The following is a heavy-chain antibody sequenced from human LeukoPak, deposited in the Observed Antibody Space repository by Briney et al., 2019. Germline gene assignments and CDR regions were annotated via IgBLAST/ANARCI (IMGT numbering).Heavy chain of an antibody. CDR3: ARGSRDSSGYSLGFDY. CDR2: IIPIFGTA. CDR1: GGTFSSYA. J-gene: IGHJ4*02. V-gene: IGHV1-69*13. Sequence: GASVKVSCKASGGTFSSYAISWVRQAPGQGLEWMGGIIPIFGTANYAQKFQGRVTITADESTSTAYMELSSLRSEDTAVYYCARGSRDSSGYSLGFDYWGQGTLVTVSS. D-gene: IGHD3-22*01.